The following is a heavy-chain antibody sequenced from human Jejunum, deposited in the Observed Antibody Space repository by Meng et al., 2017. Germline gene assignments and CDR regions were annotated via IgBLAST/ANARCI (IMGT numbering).Heavy chain of an antibody. Sequence: QLQLQQWGAGLFKPSETLSFPCAVYVESFTNYYWNWIRQPPGKGLEWIGEVTHSEGTNYNPSLKSRVTISVDMSKNQFSLKLSSVTAADTAVYYCARGQDRAKTGYWGQGTLVTVSS. D-gene: IGHD4/OR15-4a*01. J-gene: IGHJ4*02. CDR1: VESFTNYY. CDR2: VTHSEGT. CDR3: ARGQDRAKTGY. V-gene: IGHV4-34*01.